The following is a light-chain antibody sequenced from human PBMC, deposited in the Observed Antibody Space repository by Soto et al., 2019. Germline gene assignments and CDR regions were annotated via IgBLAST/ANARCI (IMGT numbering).Light chain of an antibody. Sequence: EILLTQSPATLSLSPGERATLSCRASQSVSSYLAWYQQKPGQAPRLLIYDASNRDPGIPARFSGSGSGTDFTLTISRLEPEDFAVYYCQQRTNWPITFGQGTRLEIK. CDR1: QSVSSY. J-gene: IGKJ5*01. CDR2: DAS. CDR3: QQRTNWPIT. V-gene: IGKV3-11*01.